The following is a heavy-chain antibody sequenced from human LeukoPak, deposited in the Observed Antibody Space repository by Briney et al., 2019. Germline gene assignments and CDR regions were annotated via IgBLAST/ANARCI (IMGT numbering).Heavy chain of an antibody. CDR2: INSDGRST. Sequence: GGSLRLFCAASGFTFSSCWMHWVRQAPGKGLVWVARINSDGRSTSNADSVKGRFTISRDNAKNTLDLQMNSLRAEDTAVYYCTRGSLIAGRLMDVWGPGTTVTVSS. CDR3: TRGSLIAGRLMDV. V-gene: IGHV3-74*01. D-gene: IGHD6-6*01. CDR1: GFTFSSCW. J-gene: IGHJ6*02.